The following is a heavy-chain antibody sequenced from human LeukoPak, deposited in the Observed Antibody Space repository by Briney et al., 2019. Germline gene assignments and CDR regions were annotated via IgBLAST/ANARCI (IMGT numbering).Heavy chain of an antibody. CDR3: ARGASNYYDSSGYHDAFDI. J-gene: IGHJ3*02. D-gene: IGHD3-22*01. CDR2: ISAYNGNT. V-gene: IGHV1-69*13. Sequence: SVKVSCKASGGTFSSYAISWVRQAPGQGLEWMGWISAYNGNTNYAQKFQGRVTITADESTSTAYMELSSLRSEDTAVYYCARGASNYYDSSGYHDAFDIWGQGTMVTVSS. CDR1: GGTFSSYA.